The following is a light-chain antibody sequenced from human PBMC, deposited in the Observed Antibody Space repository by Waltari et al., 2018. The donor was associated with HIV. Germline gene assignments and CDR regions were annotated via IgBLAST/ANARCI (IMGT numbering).Light chain of an antibody. CDR3: AAWDDSLNGVV. Sequence: QSVLTSPPSLSVPPRQRVPISRSGLRPNIGHNAVNSYQQLPGTAPKLLVYYNDPLPSGVPDRFSGSRSGTSASLAISGLQSEDEADYYCAAWDDSLNGVVFGGGTKLTVL. J-gene: IGLJ2*01. CDR1: RPNIGHNA. CDR2: YND. V-gene: IGLV1-36*01.